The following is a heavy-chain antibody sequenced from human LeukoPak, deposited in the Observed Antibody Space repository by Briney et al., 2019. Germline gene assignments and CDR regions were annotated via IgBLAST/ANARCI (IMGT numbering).Heavy chain of an antibody. CDR1: GFTFSSYA. CDR2: ISGSGGNT. CDR3: ANYGGTYWYYFDY. V-gene: IGHV3-23*01. D-gene: IGHD1-26*01. Sequence: PGGSLRLSCTTSGFTFSSYAMSWVRQAPAKGLEWVLTISGSGGNTYYADSVKGRFTISRDNSKNTLYLQMNSLRADDTAAYYCANYGGTYWYYFDYWGQGTLVIVSS. J-gene: IGHJ4*02.